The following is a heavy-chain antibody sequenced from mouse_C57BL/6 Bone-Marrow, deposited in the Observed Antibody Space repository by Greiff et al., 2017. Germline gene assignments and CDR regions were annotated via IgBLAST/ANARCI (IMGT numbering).Heavy chain of an antibody. Sequence: QVQLKESGAELARPGASVKLSCTASGYTFTSYGISWVKQRTGQGLEWIGEVYPKCGDTYSNEKFKGKAPLTAAKSSSTAYLVLRSLTSEAAAYYFGARKGREFAYWGQGTPVTVSA. CDR3: ARKGREFAY. CDR2: VYPKCGDT. V-gene: IGHV1-81*01. CDR1: GYTFTSYG. J-gene: IGHJ3*01.